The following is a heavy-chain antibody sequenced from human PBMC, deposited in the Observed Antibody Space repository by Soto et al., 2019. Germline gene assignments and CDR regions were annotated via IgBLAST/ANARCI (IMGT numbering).Heavy chain of an antibody. CDR2: ISSSSSTI. Sequence: EVQLVESGGGLVQPGGSLRLSCAASGFTFSSYSLNWVRQAPGKGLEWVSYISSSSSTIYYADSVKGRFTISRDNAKNSPYLQMNSLRAEDTAVYYCAREEQQLVPLDLWGRGTLVTVSS. CDR1: GFTFSSYS. J-gene: IGHJ2*01. CDR3: AREEQQLVPLDL. V-gene: IGHV3-48*01. D-gene: IGHD6-13*01.